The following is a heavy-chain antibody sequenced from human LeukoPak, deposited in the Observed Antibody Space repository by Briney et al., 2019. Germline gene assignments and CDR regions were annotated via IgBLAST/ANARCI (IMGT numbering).Heavy chain of an antibody. CDR1: GYPFTGYY. CDR3: ARAARECSSTSCRRGNWFDP. V-gene: IGHV1-2*04. CDR2: INPNSGGT. Sequence: ASVKVSCKASGYPFTGYYMHWVRQAPGQGLEWMGWINPNSGGTNYAQKFQGWVTMTRDTSISTAYMELSRLRSDDTAVYYCARAARECSSTSCRRGNWFDPWGQGTLVTVSS. D-gene: IGHD2-2*01. J-gene: IGHJ5*02.